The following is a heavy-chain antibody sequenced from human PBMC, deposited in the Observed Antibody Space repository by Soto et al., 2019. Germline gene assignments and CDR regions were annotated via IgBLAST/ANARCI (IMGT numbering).Heavy chain of an antibody. J-gene: IGHJ6*02. D-gene: IGHD2-2*01. V-gene: IGHV1-69*01. CDR3: AREAPYCTSATCPKSYDRDV. CDR1: GGTFGSYA. CDR2: IIPILNSP. Sequence: QVQLVQSGAEVKKPGSSVKVSCKASGGTFGSYAITWVRRALGQGLELLGGIIPILNSPAYAQKFQARVVITADEITNTAYMELNSLRFDDTAVYYCAREAPYCTSATCPKSYDRDVWGQGTKVTVAS.